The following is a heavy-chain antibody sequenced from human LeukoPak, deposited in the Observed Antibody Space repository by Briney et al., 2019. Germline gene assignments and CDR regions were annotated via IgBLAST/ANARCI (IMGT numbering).Heavy chain of an antibody. Sequence: SETLSLTCTVSGGSISSSTYYWSWIRQPPGKGLEWIGEINHSGSTNYNPSLKSRVTISVDTSKNQFSLKLSSVTAADTAVYYCARLDIVVVLATTSRYGMDVWGQGTTVTVSS. CDR2: INHSGST. J-gene: IGHJ6*02. CDR3: ARLDIVVVLATTSRYGMDV. CDR1: GGSISSSTYY. D-gene: IGHD2-15*01. V-gene: IGHV4-39*07.